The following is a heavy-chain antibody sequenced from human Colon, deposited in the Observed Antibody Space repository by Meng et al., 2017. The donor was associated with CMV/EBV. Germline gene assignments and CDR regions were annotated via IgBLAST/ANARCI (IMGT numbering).Heavy chain of an antibody. V-gene: IGHV4-39*07. CDR3: VREVTIFGVGIGNYFDS. CDR2: IYYLGST. Sequence: SETLSLTCTVSGGSISSSSHYWGWIRQSPGRGLEWIGCIYYLGSTFYSPSLKSRVTISLDRSNNQFSLNLSSMTAADTATYYCVREVTIFGVGIGNYFDSWGREPWSPSPQ. J-gene: IGHJ4*02. D-gene: IGHD3-3*01. CDR1: GGSISSSSHY.